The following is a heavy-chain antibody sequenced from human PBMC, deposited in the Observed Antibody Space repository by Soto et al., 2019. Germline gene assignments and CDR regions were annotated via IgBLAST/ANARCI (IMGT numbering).Heavy chain of an antibody. Sequence: PGESLKISCNGSGYSFAGYWITWVRQKPGKGLEWMGRIDPSDSQTYYSPSFRGHVTISATKSITTVFLQWSSLRASDTAMYHCARQIYDSDTGPNFQYYFDSWGQGTPVTVS. D-gene: IGHD3-22*01. V-gene: IGHV5-10-1*01. CDR1: GYSFAGYW. CDR2: IDPSDSQT. CDR3: ARQIYDSDTGPNFQYYFDS. J-gene: IGHJ4*02.